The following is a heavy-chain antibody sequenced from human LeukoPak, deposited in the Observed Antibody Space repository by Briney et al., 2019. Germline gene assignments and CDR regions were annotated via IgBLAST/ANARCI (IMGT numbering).Heavy chain of an antibody. CDR2: LYHSGDT. CDR1: GDSISSSTNY. Sequence: SETLSLTCTVSGDSISSSTNYWDWIRQAPGKGLEWIVSLYHSGDTSYNPLLNNRVTISVDTSKNEFSLRRPSVTATDTAIYYCARQSWVGSSGWRNEDTYYFDYWGQGTLVTVSS. D-gene: IGHD6-19*01. J-gene: IGHJ4*02. CDR3: ARQSWVGSSGWRNEDTYYFDY. V-gene: IGHV4-39*01.